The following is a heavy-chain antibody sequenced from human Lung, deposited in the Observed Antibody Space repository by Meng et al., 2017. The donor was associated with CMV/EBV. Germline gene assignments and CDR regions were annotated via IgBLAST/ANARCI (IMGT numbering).Heavy chain of an antibody. V-gene: IGHV1-69*10. CDR3: ARGGFWLGHYSWFAP. CDR2: IIPMLEIT. CDR1: GGPFSNYA. D-gene: IGHD3-3*01. Sequence: SVKVSCKASGGPFSNYAVSWVRQAPGQGLEWMGGIIPMLEITNYAQKFQGRVTITAVKSTGTAFMELSSLRSDDTAVYYCARGGFWLGHYSWFAPWGQGTLVTVSS. J-gene: IGHJ5*02.